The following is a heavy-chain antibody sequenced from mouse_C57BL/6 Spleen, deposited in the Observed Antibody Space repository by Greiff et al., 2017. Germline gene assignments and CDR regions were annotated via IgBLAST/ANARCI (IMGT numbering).Heavy chain of an antibody. V-gene: IGHV1-69*01. Sequence: VQLQQSGAELVMPGASVKLSCKASGYTFTSYWMHWVKQRPGQGLEWIGEIDPSDSYTNYNQKFKGKSPLTVDKSSSTAYMQLSSLTSEDTAVYYCARFDGGWGQGTTLTVSS. J-gene: IGHJ2*01. CDR3: ARFDGG. D-gene: IGHD2-3*01. CDR1: GYTFTSYW. CDR2: IDPSDSYT.